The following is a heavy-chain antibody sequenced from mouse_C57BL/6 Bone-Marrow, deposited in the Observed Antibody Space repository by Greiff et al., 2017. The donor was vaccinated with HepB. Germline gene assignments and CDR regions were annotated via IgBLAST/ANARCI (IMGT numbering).Heavy chain of an antibody. D-gene: IGHD1-1*01. CDR1: GYTFTDYE. CDR3: TSITTVVFDY. Sequence: QVQLQQSGAELVRPGASVTLSCKASGYTFTDYEMHWVKQTPVHGLEWIGAIDPETGGTAYTQKFKGKAILTADKSSSTAYMELRSLTSEDSAVYYCTSITTVVFDYWGQGTTLTVSS. CDR2: IDPETGGT. V-gene: IGHV1-15*01. J-gene: IGHJ2*01.